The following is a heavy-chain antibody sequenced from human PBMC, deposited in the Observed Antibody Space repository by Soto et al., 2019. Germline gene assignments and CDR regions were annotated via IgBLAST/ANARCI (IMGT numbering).Heavy chain of an antibody. Sequence: EVQLLESGGGLVQPGGSLRLSCAASGFTFSSYAMNWVRQAPGKGLEWVSTISGSGGSTYYGDSVKGRFTISRDNSKNTVYLQMDSLRVEDTAVYYCARVHIAARDYWGQGTLVTVSS. CDR1: GFTFSSYA. V-gene: IGHV3-23*01. D-gene: IGHD6-6*01. J-gene: IGHJ4*02. CDR2: ISGSGGST. CDR3: ARVHIAARDY.